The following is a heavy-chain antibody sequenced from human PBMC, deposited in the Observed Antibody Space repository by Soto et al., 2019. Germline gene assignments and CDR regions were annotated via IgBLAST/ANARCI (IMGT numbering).Heavy chain of an antibody. CDR3: AREIAARL. Sequence: EVQLVESGGGLVQPGGPRSLSCAASGFTFISYWMSWFRQAPGKGLEWVANIKQDGSEKNYVDSVKGRFTISRDNAKNALYLQMNSLRVEDTAVYYCAREIAARLWGKGTTVTVSS. J-gene: IGHJ6*04. V-gene: IGHV3-7*01. CDR2: IKQDGSEK. CDR1: GFTFISYW. D-gene: IGHD6-6*01.